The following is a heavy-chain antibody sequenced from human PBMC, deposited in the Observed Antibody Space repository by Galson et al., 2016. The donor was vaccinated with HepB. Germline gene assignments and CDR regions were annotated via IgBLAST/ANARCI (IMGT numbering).Heavy chain of an antibody. V-gene: IGHV3-33*01. CDR2: IWFDGSNK. D-gene: IGHD6-6*01. Sequence: SLRLSCAASGFSFSSYGMHWVRQAPGKGLEWVAIIWFDGSNKYYADSVKGRFTISRDNSKSTLYLQVNSLRAEDTALYYCARDEQVGPNFYYYMGVWGTGTTVIVSS. J-gene: IGHJ6*03. CDR3: ARDEQVGPNFYYYMGV. CDR1: GFSFSSYG.